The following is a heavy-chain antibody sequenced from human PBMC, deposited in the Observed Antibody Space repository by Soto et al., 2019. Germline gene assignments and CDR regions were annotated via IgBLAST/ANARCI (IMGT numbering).Heavy chain of an antibody. Sequence: QVQLQQWGAGLLKPSETLSLTCAVFGGSFGGYSWTWIRQPPGGGLEWIGEITPSGNPNYNPSLKSRVAIAVDKSGSQFSLYLTSVTAADTSIYYCARGRSFGDFAHWGQGTMVIVSS. D-gene: IGHD4-17*01. CDR3: ARGRSFGDFAH. CDR1: GGSFGGYS. V-gene: IGHV4-34*02. J-gene: IGHJ4*01. CDR2: ITPSGNP.